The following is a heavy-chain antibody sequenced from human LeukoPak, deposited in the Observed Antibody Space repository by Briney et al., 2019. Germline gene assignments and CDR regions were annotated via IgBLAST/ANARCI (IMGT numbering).Heavy chain of an antibody. D-gene: IGHD2-2*01. V-gene: IGHV1-69*05. CDR1: GGTSSSYA. CDR2: IIPIFGTA. Sequence: SVKVSXKASGGTSSSYAISWVRQAPGQGLEWMGRIIPIFGTANYAQKFQGRVTITTDESTSTAYMELSSLRSEDTAVYYCARDGVVVVPAAPYNWFDPWGQGTLVTVSS. J-gene: IGHJ5*02. CDR3: ARDGVVVVPAAPYNWFDP.